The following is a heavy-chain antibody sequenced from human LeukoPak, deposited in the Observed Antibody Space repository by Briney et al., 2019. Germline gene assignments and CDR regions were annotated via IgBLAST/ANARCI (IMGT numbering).Heavy chain of an antibody. CDR2: ISWNSGSI. CDR3: AKETYGGNSFDY. D-gene: IGHD4-23*01. CDR1: GFTFDDYA. J-gene: IGHJ4*02. V-gene: IGHV3-9*01. Sequence: PGGSLRLSCAASGFTFDDYAMHWVRQAPGKGLEWVSGISWNSGSIGYADSVKGRFTISRDNAKNSLSLQMNSLRAEDTALYYCAKETYGGNSFDYWGQGTLVTVSS.